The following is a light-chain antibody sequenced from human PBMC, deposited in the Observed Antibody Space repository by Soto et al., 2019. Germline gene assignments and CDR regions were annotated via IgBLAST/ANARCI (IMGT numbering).Light chain of an antibody. CDR2: DAS. CDR1: QSVSSY. V-gene: IGKV3-11*01. CDR3: QQRSNWLST. Sequence: EIVVTQSPATLSLSPGERATLSCRASQSVSSYLAWYQQKPGQAPRLLMYDASKRATGIPARFSGSGSGTDFTLTISSLEPEDFAVYYCQQRSNWLSTFGQGTRLEIK. J-gene: IGKJ5*01.